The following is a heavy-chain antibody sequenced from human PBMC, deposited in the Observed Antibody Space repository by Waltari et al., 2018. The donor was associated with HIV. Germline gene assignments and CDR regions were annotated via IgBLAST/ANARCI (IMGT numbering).Heavy chain of an antibody. D-gene: IGHD3-22*01. J-gene: IGHJ3*02. CDR2: INSEGSST. Sequence: EVQLVESGGGLVQPGGSLRLSCAASGFTFSSYWMHWVRQAPGKGLVCVSLINSEGSSTSYADSVKGRFTISRDNAKNTLYLQMNSLRAEDTAVYYCARESYYDSYDAFDIWGQGTMVTVSS. V-gene: IGHV3-74*01. CDR1: GFTFSSYW. CDR3: ARESYYDSYDAFDI.